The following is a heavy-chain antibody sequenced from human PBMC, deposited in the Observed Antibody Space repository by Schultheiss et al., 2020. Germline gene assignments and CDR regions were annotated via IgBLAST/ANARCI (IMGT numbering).Heavy chain of an antibody. V-gene: IGHV3-7*01. CDR1: GFTFSNAW. CDR3: ARDGGLAY. Sequence: GGSLRLSCAASGFTFSNAWMSWVRQAPGKGLEWVANIKEDGSEKYYMDSVKGRFTISRDNAKNSLYLQMNSLRGEDTATYYCARDGGLAYWGQGTQVTVSS. D-gene: IGHD2-15*01. J-gene: IGHJ4*02. CDR2: IKEDGSEK.